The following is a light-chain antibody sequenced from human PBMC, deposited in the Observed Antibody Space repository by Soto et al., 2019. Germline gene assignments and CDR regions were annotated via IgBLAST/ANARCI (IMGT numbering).Light chain of an antibody. CDR1: QGFSSA. CDR3: QKFDHSPLT. CDR2: DVS. J-gene: IGKJ4*01. Sequence: AIELTQSPSSLSASVGDRVTITCRPSQGFSSALAWYQHKPGKAPKLLIYDVSTLQSGVPSRFSGSGSGTDFTLIIDTLQPEDSATYYCQKFDHSPLTFGGGTKVDIK. V-gene: IGKV1D-13*01.